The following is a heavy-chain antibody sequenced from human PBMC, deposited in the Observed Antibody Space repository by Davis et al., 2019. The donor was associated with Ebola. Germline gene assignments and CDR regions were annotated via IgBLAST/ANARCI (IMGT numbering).Heavy chain of an antibody. D-gene: IGHD3-10*01. J-gene: IGHJ4*02. CDR2: IYYSGST. CDR3: ARLVWFGELLFWYYFDY. Sequence: GSLRLSCTVSGGSISSSSYYWGWIRQPPGKGLEWIGSIYYSGSTYYNPSLKSRVTISVDTSKNQFSLKLSSVTAADTAVYYCARLVWFGELLFWYYFDYWGQGTLVTVSS. CDR1: GGSISSSSYY. V-gene: IGHV4-39*01.